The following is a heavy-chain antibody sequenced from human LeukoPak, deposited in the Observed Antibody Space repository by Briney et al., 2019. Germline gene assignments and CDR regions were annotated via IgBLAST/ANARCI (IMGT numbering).Heavy chain of an antibody. CDR2: ISAYNGNT. D-gene: IGHD3-22*01. J-gene: IGHJ3*02. V-gene: IGHV1-18*01. Sequence: GASVKVSCKASGYTFTSYGISWVRQAPGQGLEWKGWISAYNGNTNYAQKLQGRVTMTTDTSTSTAYMELRSLRSDDTAVYYCARAGVWDSSDTSGYHNGAFDIWGQGTMVTVSS. CDR1: GYTFTSYG. CDR3: ARAGVWDSSDTSGYHNGAFDI.